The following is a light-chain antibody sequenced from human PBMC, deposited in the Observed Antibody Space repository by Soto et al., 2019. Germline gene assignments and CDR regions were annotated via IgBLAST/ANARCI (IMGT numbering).Light chain of an antibody. J-gene: IGKJ2*01. CDR3: QQYNNWPPYT. CDR1: QSVSSN. Sequence: EIVMTQSPATLSVSPGERATLSCRASQSVSSNLAWYQQKPGQAPRLLIYGASTRAPVIPARFSGSGSGTEFTLTISSLQSEDFAVYYCQQYNNWPPYTFGQGTKLEIK. CDR2: GAS. V-gene: IGKV3-15*01.